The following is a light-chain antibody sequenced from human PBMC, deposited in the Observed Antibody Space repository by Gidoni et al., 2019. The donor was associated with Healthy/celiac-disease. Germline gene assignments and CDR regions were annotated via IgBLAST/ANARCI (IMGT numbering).Light chain of an antibody. J-gene: IGLJ3*02. Sequence: QSALTQPRSVSGSPGQSVTISCTGTSSDVGGYNYVSWYQQHPGKAPKLMIYDVSKRPSGVPDRFSGSKSGNTASLTISGLQAEDEADYYCCSYAGSYTFFFWVFGGGTKLTVL. CDR1: SSDVGGYNY. V-gene: IGLV2-11*01. CDR3: CSYAGSYTFFFWV. CDR2: DVS.